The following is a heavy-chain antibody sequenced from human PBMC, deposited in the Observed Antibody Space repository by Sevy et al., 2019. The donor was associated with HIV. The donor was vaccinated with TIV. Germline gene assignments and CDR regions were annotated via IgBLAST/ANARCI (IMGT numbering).Heavy chain of an antibody. V-gene: IGHV3-30*04. D-gene: IGHD2-8*01. CDR2: ISYDGNYK. J-gene: IGHJ4*02. CDR1: GFTFPIYS. CDR3: ARVAVEYCTNDCYHRFDH. Sequence: GGSLRLSCVASGFTFPIYSVLWVRQAPGKGLEWLTLISYDGNYKYYADSVKGRFTISRDNSNNILYLQMSSQRVEDTALYFCARVAVEYCTNDCYHRFDHWGLGTLVTVSS.